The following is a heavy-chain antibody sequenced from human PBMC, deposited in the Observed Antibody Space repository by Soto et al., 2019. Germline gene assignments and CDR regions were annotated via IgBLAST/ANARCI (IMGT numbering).Heavy chain of an antibody. CDR2: IYYSGRT. Sequence: SETLSLTCTVSGGAMYAYYWSWIRQPPGKGLEWIGDIYYSGRTNYNPSLKSRVTISIDTSKSQFSLNLRSVTAADTAVYYCARGGHDFAFDYWGHGGLVTVSS. D-gene: IGHD5-12*01. CDR3: ARGGHDFAFDY. J-gene: IGHJ4*01. CDR1: GGAMYAYY. V-gene: IGHV4-59*01.